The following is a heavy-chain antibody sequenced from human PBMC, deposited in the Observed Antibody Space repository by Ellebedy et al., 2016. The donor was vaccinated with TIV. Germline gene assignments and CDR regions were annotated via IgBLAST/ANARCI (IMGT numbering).Heavy chain of an antibody. D-gene: IGHD3-3*01. J-gene: IGHJ5*02. CDR2: ISAYNGNT. CDR1: GYTFTSYG. CDR3: ARHYDFWSGYSIAVEGSWFDP. Sequence: ASVKVSCXASGYTFTSYGISWVRQAPGQGLEWMGWISAYNGNTNYAQKLQGRVTMTTDTSTSTAYMELRSLRSDDTAVYYCARHYDFWSGYSIAVEGSWFDPWGQGTLVTVSS. V-gene: IGHV1-18*04.